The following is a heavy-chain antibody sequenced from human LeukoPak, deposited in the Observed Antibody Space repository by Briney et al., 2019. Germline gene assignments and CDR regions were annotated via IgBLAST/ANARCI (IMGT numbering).Heavy chain of an antibody. V-gene: IGHV1-46*01. CDR3: ASGVWFGEYCFDY. CDR2: INPSGDST. CDR1: GYTFTSYS. J-gene: IGHJ4*02. D-gene: IGHD3-10*01. Sequence: ASVKVSCKASGYTFTSYSMHWVRQAPGQGLEWMGIINPSGDSTSYAQKFQGRVTMTRDMSTSTVYMELSSLRSEDTAVYYCASGVWFGEYCFDYWGQGTLVTVPS.